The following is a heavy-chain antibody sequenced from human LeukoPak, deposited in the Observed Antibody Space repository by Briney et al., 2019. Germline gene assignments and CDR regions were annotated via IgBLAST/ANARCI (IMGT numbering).Heavy chain of an antibody. Sequence: SETLSLTCTVSGGSISSYYWSWIRQPPGKGLEWIGYIYYSGSTNYNPSLKSRVTISVDTSKNQFSLKLSSVTAADTAVYYCAKGHNNYYFTIDYWGQGTLVTVSS. CDR3: AKGHNNYYFTIDY. J-gene: IGHJ4*02. D-gene: IGHD2/OR15-2a*01. V-gene: IGHV4-59*08. CDR1: GGSISSYY. CDR2: IYYSGST.